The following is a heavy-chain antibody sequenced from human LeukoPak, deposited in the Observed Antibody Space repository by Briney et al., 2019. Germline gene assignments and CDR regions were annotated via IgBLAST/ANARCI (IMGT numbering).Heavy chain of an antibody. D-gene: IGHD3-10*01. CDR3: AREQTTPKRELIYYYYYMDV. CDR1: GDSISSRSYY. V-gene: IGHV4-39*07. J-gene: IGHJ6*03. Sequence: SETLSLTCTVSGDSISSRSYYWGCIRQPPGKGLEWIATFYYSGSTYFNPSLKSRVTISVDTSKNQFSLKLCSVTAADTAVYYCAREQTTPKRELIYYYYYMDVWGKGTTVTISS. CDR2: FYYSGST.